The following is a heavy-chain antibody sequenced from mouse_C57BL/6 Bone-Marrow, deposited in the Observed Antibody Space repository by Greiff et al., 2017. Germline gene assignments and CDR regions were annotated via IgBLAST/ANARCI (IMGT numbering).Heavy chain of an antibody. Sequence: VQLQESGPGLVQPSQSLSITCTVSGFSLTSYGVHWVRQSPGKGLEWLGVIWSGGSTDYNAAFISRLSISKDNSKSQVFFKMNSLQADDTAIYYCARINSYYYGSSYAMDYWGQGTSVTVSS. J-gene: IGHJ4*01. CDR3: ARINSYYYGSSYAMDY. CDR2: IWSGGST. V-gene: IGHV2-2*01. D-gene: IGHD1-1*01. CDR1: GFSLTSYG.